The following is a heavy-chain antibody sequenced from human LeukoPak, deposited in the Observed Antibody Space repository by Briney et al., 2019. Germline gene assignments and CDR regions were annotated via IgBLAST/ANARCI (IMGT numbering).Heavy chain of an antibody. CDR2: TYYSGRT. Sequence: SETLSLTCTVSGGSISSTSYYWVWIRQPPGKGLEWIGSTYYSGRTYYNPSLKSRVTMSVDTSKNQFSLKLSSVTAAETAVYYCARLVQSSVGNYFDYWGQGTLVTVSS. J-gene: IGHJ4*02. CDR1: GGSISSTSYY. D-gene: IGHD5-24*01. CDR3: ARLVQSSVGNYFDY. V-gene: IGHV4-39*01.